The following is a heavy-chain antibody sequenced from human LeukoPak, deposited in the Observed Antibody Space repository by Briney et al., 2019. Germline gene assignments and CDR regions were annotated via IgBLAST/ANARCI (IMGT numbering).Heavy chain of an antibody. D-gene: IGHD1-26*01. CDR1: GFTFSRYW. V-gene: IGHV3-7*01. J-gene: IGHJ4*02. CDR3: AREWDSGWGGTYFDN. CDR2: IKQDGSEK. Sequence: GGSLRLSCAASGFTFSRYWMTWVRQAPGKGLEWVANIKQDGSEKFYADSLKGRLIISRDNAKSSLYLQVNSLTVEERAVYYCAREWDSGWGGTYFDNWGQGTLVTVSS.